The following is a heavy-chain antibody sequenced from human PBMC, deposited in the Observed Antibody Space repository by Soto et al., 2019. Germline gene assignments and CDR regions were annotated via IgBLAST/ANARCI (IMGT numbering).Heavy chain of an antibody. CDR1: RLTFSSYT. V-gene: IGHV3-21*01. Sequence: GGSLRLSCAASRLTFSSYTMNWVRQAPGKGLEWVSSISSSSSYINYADSVKGRFTISRDNAKNSLYLQMNSLRAEDTAVYYCAREGRYGMDVWGQGTMVTVSS. CDR3: AREGRYGMDV. J-gene: IGHJ6*02. CDR2: ISSSSSYI.